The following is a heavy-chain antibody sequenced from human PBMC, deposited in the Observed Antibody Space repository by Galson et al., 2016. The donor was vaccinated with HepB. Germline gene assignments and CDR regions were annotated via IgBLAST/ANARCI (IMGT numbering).Heavy chain of an antibody. CDR2: ISNDGSSN. CDR3: ARELSRDGYTAGRY. CDR1: GFTFSTYA. J-gene: IGHJ4*02. Sequence: SLRLPCAASGFTFSTYAMHWVRQAPGKGLEWVAVISNDGSSNFYADSVRGRFAISRDNSKNTLYLQMNSLRVEDTAVYYCARELSRDGYTAGRYWGRGTLVTVSS. D-gene: IGHD5-24*01. V-gene: IGHV3-30*09.